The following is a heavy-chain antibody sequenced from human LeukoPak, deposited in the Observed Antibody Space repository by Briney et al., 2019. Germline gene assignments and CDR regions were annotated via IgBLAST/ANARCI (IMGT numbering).Heavy chain of an antibody. CDR1: GGTFSSHA. J-gene: IGHJ4*02. CDR3: ARDSFYYGSGSSEILYYFDY. Sequence: SVKVSCKASGGTFSSHAISWVRQAPGQGLEWMGRIIPIFGTANYAQKFQGRVTITTDESTSTAYMELSSLRSEDTAVYYCARDSFYYGSGSSEILYYFDYWGQGTLVTVSS. V-gene: IGHV1-69*05. CDR2: IIPIFGTA. D-gene: IGHD3-10*01.